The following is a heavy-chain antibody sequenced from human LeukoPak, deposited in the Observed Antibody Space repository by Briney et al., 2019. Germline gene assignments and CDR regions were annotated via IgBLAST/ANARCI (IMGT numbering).Heavy chain of an antibody. CDR3: AKDSYYYDSSGYPNWFDP. CDR1: GFAFSSYA. CDR2: ISGSGGST. J-gene: IGHJ5*02. D-gene: IGHD3-22*01. V-gene: IGHV3-23*01. Sequence: GGPLRLSCAASGFAFSSYAMSWVRQAPGKGLEWVSAISGSGGSTYYADSVKGRFTISRDNSKNTLYLQMNSLRAEDTAVYYCAKDSYYYDSSGYPNWFDPWGQGTLVTVSS.